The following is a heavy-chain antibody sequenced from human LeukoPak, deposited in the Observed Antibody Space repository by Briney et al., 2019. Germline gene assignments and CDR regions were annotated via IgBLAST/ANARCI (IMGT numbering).Heavy chain of an antibody. D-gene: IGHD3-9*01. Sequence: GSLRLSCAASGFTFSSYAMSWVRQAPGKGLEWVSAISGSGGSTYYPDSVKGRFTISRDNSKNTLYLQMNSLRAEDTAVYYCAKAGRYPNWFDPWGQGTLVTVSS. CDR3: AKAGRYPNWFDP. V-gene: IGHV3-23*01. CDR2: ISGSGGST. CDR1: GFTFSSYA. J-gene: IGHJ5*02.